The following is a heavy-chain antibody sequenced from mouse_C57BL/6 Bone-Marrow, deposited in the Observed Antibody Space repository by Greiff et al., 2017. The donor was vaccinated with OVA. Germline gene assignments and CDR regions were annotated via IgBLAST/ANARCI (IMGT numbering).Heavy chain of an antibody. J-gene: IGHJ2*01. CDR1: GFTFSSYG. CDR3: ARHCDGFDY. D-gene: IGHD2-3*01. Sequence: EVQVVESGGDLVKPGGSLKLSCAASGFTFSSYGMSWVRQTPDQRLEWVATISSGGSYTYYPDSVKGRFTISRDNAKNTLYLQMSSLKSEDTAMYYCARHCDGFDYWGQGTTLTVSA. V-gene: IGHV5-6*01. CDR2: ISSGGSYT.